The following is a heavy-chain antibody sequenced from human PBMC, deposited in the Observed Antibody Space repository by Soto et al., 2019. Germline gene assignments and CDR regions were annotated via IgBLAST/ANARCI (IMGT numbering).Heavy chain of an antibody. CDR2: INAGNGNT. J-gene: IGHJ4*02. D-gene: IGHD3-22*01. CDR3: AKDLYDTTRIRPDY. Sequence: ASVKVSCKASGYTFTSYAMHWVRQAPGQRLEWMRWINAGNGNTKYSQKFQGRVTITRDTSASTAYMELNSLRAEDTAVYYCAKDLYDTTRIRPDYWGQGTLVTVSS. CDR1: GYTFTSYA. V-gene: IGHV1-3*01.